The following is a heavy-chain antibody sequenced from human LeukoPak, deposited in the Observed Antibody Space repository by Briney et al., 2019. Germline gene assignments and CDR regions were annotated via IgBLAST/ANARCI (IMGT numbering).Heavy chain of an antibody. CDR2: INNRGTT. CDR1: GGSLSPHY. CDR3: ARVPLWWLTPFDF. D-gene: IGHD5-12*01. V-gene: IGHV4-34*01. J-gene: IGHJ4*02. Sequence: SETLSLTCAVSGGSLSPHYWSWIRRPLGKGLEWIGEINNRGTTNYSPSLRGRATISEDTSKSQFSLRLTSVTAADTAIYYCARVPLWWLTPFDFWGQGTLATVSS.